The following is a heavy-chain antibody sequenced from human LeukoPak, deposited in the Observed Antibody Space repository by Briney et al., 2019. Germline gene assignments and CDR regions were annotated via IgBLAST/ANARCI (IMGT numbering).Heavy chain of an antibody. J-gene: IGHJ4*02. CDR3: AKATTRIQLCPPDY. CDR1: GFAFNSYV. Sequence: GSLRLSCTASGFAFNSYVITWVRQAPGKGLEWVSSSSGNGDSYYADSVKGRFTISRDNSKNTLYLQMNSLRAEDTAVYYCAKATTRIQLCPPDYWGQGTLVTVSS. CDR2: SSGNGDS. V-gene: IGHV3-23*01. D-gene: IGHD5-18*01.